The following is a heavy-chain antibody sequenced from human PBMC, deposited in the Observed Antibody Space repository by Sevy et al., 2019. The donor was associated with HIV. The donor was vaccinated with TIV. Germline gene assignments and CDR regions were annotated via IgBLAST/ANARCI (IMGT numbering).Heavy chain of an antibody. CDR3: ARGGLYCSSTSCYLGWFDP. Sequence: TLSLTCTVSGGSISSGGYYWSWIRQHPGKGLEWIGYIYYSGSTYYNPSLKSRVTISVDTSKNQFSLKLSSVTAADTAVYYCARGGLYCSSTSCYLGWFDPWGQGTLVTVSS. D-gene: IGHD2-2*01. CDR1: GGSISSGGYY. J-gene: IGHJ5*02. CDR2: IYYSGST. V-gene: IGHV4-31*03.